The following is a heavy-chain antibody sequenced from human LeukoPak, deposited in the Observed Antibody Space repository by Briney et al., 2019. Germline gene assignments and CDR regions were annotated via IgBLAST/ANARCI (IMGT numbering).Heavy chain of an antibody. D-gene: IGHD3-22*01. V-gene: IGHV3-30*04. CDR1: GFTFSSYA. CDR2: ISYDGSNK. CDR3: AREVWRGFTYYYDSSGYYYPPYMDV. J-gene: IGHJ6*03. Sequence: PGGSLRLSCAASGFTFSSYAMHWVRQAPGKGLEWVAVISYDGSNKYYADSVKGRFTISRDNSKNTLYLQMNSLRAEDTAVYYCAREVWRGFTYYYDSSGYYYPPYMDVWGKGTTVTVSS.